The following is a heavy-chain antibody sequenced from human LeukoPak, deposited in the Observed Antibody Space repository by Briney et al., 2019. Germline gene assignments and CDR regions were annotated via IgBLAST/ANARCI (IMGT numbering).Heavy chain of an antibody. J-gene: IGHJ3*02. Sequence: PGGSLRLYCAASGFTFSVTWMSWVRQAPGMGLEWFGRFKSKAAGGTTDYAAPVAGRFTISRDDSKNMLYLQMNSPKTEDTAVYYCTRGAPQADVFDIWGQGTMVTVSS. D-gene: IGHD1-26*01. V-gene: IGHV3-15*01. CDR3: TRGAPQADVFDI. CDR2: FKSKAAGGTT. CDR1: GFTFSVTW.